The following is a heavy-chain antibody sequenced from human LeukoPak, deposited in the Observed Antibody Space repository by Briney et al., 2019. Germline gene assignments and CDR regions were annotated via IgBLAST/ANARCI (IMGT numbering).Heavy chain of an antibody. CDR3: ARCSSGTRSGWSTFDY. Sequence: ASVKVSCKASGYTFTGYHMHWVRQAPGQGLDWMGWINPNSGATNYAQHFQGRVTMTRDTSISTAYMELSRLRSDDTAVYYCARCSSGTRSGWSTFDYWGQGTLVTVSS. CDR1: GYTFTGYH. V-gene: IGHV1-2*02. D-gene: IGHD6-19*01. J-gene: IGHJ4*02. CDR2: INPNSGAT.